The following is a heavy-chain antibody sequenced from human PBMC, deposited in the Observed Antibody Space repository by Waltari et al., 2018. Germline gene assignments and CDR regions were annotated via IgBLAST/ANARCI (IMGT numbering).Heavy chain of an antibody. CDR3: ARDGCSGGSCSDYYYYYMDV. J-gene: IGHJ6*03. V-gene: IGHV4-59*01. CDR1: GGSISSYY. Sequence: QVQLQESGPGLVKPSETLSLTCTVSGGSISSYYWSWIRQPPGKGLEWIGYIYYSGSTNYNPSLKSRVTISVDTSKNQFSLKLSSVTAADTAVYYCARDGCSGGSCSDYYYYYMDVWGKGTTVTVSS. D-gene: IGHD2-15*01. CDR2: IYYSGST.